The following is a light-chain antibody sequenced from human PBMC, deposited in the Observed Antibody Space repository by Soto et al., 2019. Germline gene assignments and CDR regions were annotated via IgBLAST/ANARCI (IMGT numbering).Light chain of an antibody. Sequence: QPVLTQPPSVSGAPGQRVTISCTGSSSNIGAGYEVHWYQQLPGTAPKLLIYGNSNRPSGVPDRFSGSKSGTSASLAITGLQAEDEADYYCQSYDSSLSALYVFGTGTKLTVL. CDR1: SSNIGAGYE. V-gene: IGLV1-40*01. CDR2: GNS. CDR3: QSYDSSLSALYV. J-gene: IGLJ1*01.